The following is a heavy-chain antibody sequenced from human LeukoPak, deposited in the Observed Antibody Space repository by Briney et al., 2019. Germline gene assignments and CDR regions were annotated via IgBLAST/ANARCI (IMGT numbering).Heavy chain of an antibody. D-gene: IGHD3-10*01. Sequence: GGSLRLSCAASGFAYSSYEMNWVRQAPGKGLEWVSYISSSGTTIYDADSVKGRFTISRDNAKNSLYLQMNSLRAEDTAVYYCARDEIRSGAFDIWGRGTMVTVSS. CDR3: ARDEIRSGAFDI. CDR1: GFAYSSYE. CDR2: ISSSGTTI. V-gene: IGHV3-48*03. J-gene: IGHJ3*02.